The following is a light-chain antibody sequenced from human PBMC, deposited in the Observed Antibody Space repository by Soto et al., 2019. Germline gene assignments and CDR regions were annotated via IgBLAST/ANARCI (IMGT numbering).Light chain of an antibody. CDR2: GAS. CDR1: QSVSSNY. CDR3: QHYGSSPPVT. V-gene: IGKV3-20*01. J-gene: IGKJ2*01. Sequence: EIVLTQSPGTLSLSPGERATLSCRASQSVSSNYLAWYQQKPGLAPRLLIYGASSRATGIPDRFSGSGSGTDFPLTISRHEPEDFAVYYCQHYGSSPPVTFAQGTKLEIK.